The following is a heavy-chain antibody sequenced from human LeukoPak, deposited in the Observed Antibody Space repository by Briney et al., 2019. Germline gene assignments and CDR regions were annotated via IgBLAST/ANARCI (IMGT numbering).Heavy chain of an antibody. D-gene: IGHD1-26*01. V-gene: IGHV3-30*03. CDR1: GFTFSSYG. CDR2: ISYDGSNK. J-gene: IGHJ3*02. CDR3: ATILHLVGATPRRAFDI. Sequence: GGSLRLSCAASGFTFSSYGMHWVRQAPGQGLEWVAVISYDGSNKYYADSVKGRFTISRDNSKNTMYLQMNSLRAKDTAVYYCATILHLVGATPRRAFDIWGQGTMVTVSS.